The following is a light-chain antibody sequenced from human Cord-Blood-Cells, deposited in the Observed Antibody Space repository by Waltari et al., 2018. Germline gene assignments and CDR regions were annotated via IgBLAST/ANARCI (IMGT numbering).Light chain of an antibody. J-gene: IGLJ1*01. V-gene: IGLV2-11*01. CDR2: DVS. CDR3: CSYAGSYTSYV. CDR1: SSAVGGYNY. Sequence: QSALTQPRSVSGSPGQSVTISCPGPSSAVGGYNYVSWYQQHPGKAPKLMIYDVSKRPSGVPDRFSGSKSGNTASLTISGLQAEDEAEYYCCSYAGSYTSYVFGTGTKVTVL.